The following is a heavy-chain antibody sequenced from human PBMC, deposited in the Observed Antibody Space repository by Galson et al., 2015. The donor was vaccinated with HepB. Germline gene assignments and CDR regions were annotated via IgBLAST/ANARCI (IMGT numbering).Heavy chain of an antibody. V-gene: IGHV3-74*01. Sequence: SLRLSCAASGFPFSDYWMHWVRQVPGKGPVWVSNSNGGETNRRYADSVKGRFTISRDNAKNTVYLQMDSLRAEDTAVYYCARGRGSRAYYDYYMDVWGKGTTVTVSS. CDR2: SNGGETNR. CDR3: ARGRGSRAYYDYYMDV. J-gene: IGHJ6*03. D-gene: IGHD3-16*01. CDR1: GFPFSDYW.